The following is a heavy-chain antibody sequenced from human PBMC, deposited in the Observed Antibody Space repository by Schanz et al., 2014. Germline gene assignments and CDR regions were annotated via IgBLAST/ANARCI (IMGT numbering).Heavy chain of an antibody. J-gene: IGHJ4*02. Sequence: EVQLVESGGGLVKPGDSLRLSCAASGFTFSSYTMKWVRQAPGKGLEWVSSISSTSTYLYYADSVKGRFTISRDSARNSLYLQMSSLRAEDTAVYYCARGTPFLCDYWGQGTLVTVPS. CDR1: GFTFSSYT. V-gene: IGHV3-21*01. CDR2: ISSTSTYL. CDR3: ARGTPFLCDY. D-gene: IGHD3-16*01.